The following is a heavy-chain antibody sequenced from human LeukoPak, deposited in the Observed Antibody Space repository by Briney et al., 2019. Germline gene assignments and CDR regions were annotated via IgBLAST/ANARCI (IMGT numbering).Heavy chain of an antibody. J-gene: IGHJ4*02. Sequence: SVKVSCKASGGTFSSYAISWVRQAPGQGLEWMGGIIPIFGTANYAQKLRGRVMITADESTSTAYMELSSLRSEDTAVYYCARDLGYYFDYWGQGTLVTVSS. CDR2: IIPIFGTA. D-gene: IGHD5-12*01. V-gene: IGHV1-69*13. CDR3: ARDLGYYFDY. CDR1: GGTFSSYA.